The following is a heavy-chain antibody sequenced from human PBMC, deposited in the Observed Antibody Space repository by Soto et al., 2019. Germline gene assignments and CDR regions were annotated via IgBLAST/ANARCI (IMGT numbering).Heavy chain of an antibody. CDR2: TSYRSKWYN. J-gene: IGHJ4*02. Sequence: QVHLQQSGPGLVKPSQTLSLTCAISGDSVASNSAAWNWIRQSPSRLLEWLGRTSYRSKWYNDYALSVTSRIILSPDTSQKHSSLQLSCVTPDDTAVYYCARADAYTYDYSLDYWGQGTLVTVSS. CDR3: ARADAYTYDYSLDY. V-gene: IGHV6-1*01. CDR1: GDSVASNSAA. D-gene: IGHD3-16*01.